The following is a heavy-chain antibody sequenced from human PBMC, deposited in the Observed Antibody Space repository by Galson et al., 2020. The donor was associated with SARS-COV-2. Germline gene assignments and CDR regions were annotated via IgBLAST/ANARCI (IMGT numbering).Heavy chain of an antibody. Sequence: SETLSLTCTVSGGSISSYYWSWIRQPPGKGLEWIGYIYYSGSTNYNPSLKSRVTISVDTSKNQFSLKLSSVTAADTAVYYCARDPLGERFDYWGQGTLVTVSS. J-gene: IGHJ4*02. CDR1: GGSISSYY. V-gene: IGHV4-59*01. CDR2: IYYSGST. CDR3: ARDPLGERFDY. D-gene: IGHD3-16*01.